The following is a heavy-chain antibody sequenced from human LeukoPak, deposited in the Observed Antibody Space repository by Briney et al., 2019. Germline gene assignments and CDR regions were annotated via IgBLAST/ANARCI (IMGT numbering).Heavy chain of an antibody. D-gene: IGHD3-10*01. Sequence: SETLSLTCTVSGGSISPYFWSWIRQPPGKGLEWIGYISYTGNTNYNPSLKSRVTISVDTSKNQFSLQLTSVTAADTAVYYCARDDYRGVTNFDPWGQGTLVAVSS. CDR2: ISYTGNT. J-gene: IGHJ5*02. CDR3: ARDDYRGVTNFDP. CDR1: GGSISPYF. V-gene: IGHV4-59*01.